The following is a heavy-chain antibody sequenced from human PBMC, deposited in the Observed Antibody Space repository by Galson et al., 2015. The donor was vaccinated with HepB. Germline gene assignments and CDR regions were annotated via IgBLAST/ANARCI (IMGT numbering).Heavy chain of an antibody. V-gene: IGHV7-4-1*02. Sequence: SVKVSCKASGYTFTSYAMNWVRQAPGQGLEWMGWINTNTGNPTYAQGFTGRFVFSLDTSVSTAYLQISSLKAEDTAVYYCARDGGSGWLGDYYYYGMDVWGQGTTVTVSS. CDR2: INTNTGNP. CDR1: GYTFTSYA. D-gene: IGHD6-19*01. CDR3: ARDGGSGWLGDYYYYGMDV. J-gene: IGHJ6*02.